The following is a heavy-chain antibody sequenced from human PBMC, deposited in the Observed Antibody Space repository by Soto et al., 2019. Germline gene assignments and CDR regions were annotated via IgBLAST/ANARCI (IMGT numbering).Heavy chain of an antibody. Sequence: SETLSLTCTVSGGSISSGGYYWSWIRQHPGKGLEWIGYIYYSGSTYYNPSLKSRVTISVDTSKNQFSLKLSSVTAADTAVYYCARDTPYYYYGMDVWGQGXTVTVYS. J-gene: IGHJ6*02. CDR2: IYYSGST. V-gene: IGHV4-31*03. CDR3: ARDTPYYYYGMDV. CDR1: GGSISSGGYY.